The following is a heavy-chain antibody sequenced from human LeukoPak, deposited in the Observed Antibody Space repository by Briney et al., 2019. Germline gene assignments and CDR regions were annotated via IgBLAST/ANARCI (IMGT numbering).Heavy chain of an antibody. CDR1: GNYW. Sequence: GGSLGLSCAASGNYWMHWVRQAPGKGLVWVSHVNSDGSWTTYADSVKGRFTISKDNAKNTVYLQMNNLRAEDTAVYYCVSFYETYWGRGTLVTVSS. CDR2: VNSDGSWT. CDR3: VSFYETY. J-gene: IGHJ4*02. V-gene: IGHV3-74*01. D-gene: IGHD2-2*01.